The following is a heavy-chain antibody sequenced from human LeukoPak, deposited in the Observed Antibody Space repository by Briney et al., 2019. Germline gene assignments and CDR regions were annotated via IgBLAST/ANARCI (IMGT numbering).Heavy chain of an antibody. V-gene: IGHV3-66*01. Sequence: GGSLRLSCAASGFTVSYNYMTWVRQAPGKGLEWVSVIYGGGNTYYADSVKGRFTISRDNSKNTLYLQMNSLRAEDTAVYYCARRNSGSYWDFDYWGQGTLVTVSS. CDR2: IYGGGNT. D-gene: IGHD1-26*01. J-gene: IGHJ4*02. CDR1: GFTVSYNY. CDR3: ARRNSGSYWDFDY.